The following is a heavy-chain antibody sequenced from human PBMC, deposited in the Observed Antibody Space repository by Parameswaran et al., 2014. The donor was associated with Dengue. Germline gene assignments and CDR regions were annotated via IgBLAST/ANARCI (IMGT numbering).Heavy chain of an antibody. V-gene: IGHV3-15*01. CDR2: IKSKSDGGTT. J-gene: IGHJ6*04. CDR3: TTRRGSTEV. Sequence: RWIRQPPGKGLEWVGRIKSKSDGGTTDYAAPVRGRFSMSRDDSKNTVYLQMKSLKTEDTAVYYCTTRRGSTEVWGKGTTVTVSS. D-gene: IGHD3-10*01.